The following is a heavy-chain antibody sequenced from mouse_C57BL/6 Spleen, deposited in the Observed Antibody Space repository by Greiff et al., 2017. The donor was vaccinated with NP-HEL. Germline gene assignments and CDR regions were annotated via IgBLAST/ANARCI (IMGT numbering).Heavy chain of an antibody. CDR1: GFTFSSYG. D-gene: IGHD1-1*01. CDR2: ISSGGSYT. V-gene: IGHV5-6*01. Sequence: EVNVVESGGDLVKPGGSLKLSCAASGFTFSSYGMSWVRQTPDKRLEWVATISSGGSYTYYPDSVKGRFTISRDNAKNTLYLQMSSLKSEDTAMYYCARHDYGSSPYAMDYWGQGTSVTVSS. CDR3: ARHDYGSSPYAMDY. J-gene: IGHJ4*01.